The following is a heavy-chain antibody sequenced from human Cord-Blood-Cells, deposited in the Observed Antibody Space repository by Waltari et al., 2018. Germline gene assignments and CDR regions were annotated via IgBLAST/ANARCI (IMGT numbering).Heavy chain of an antibody. CDR2: SNHSGST. J-gene: IGHJ4*02. CDR3: ARGYGSSWPTTNYFDY. Sequence: QVQLQQWGAGLLKPSETLSLTCAVYGGSFSGYYWSWIRQPPGKGLEWIGESNHSGSTNYNPSLKSRVTISVDTSKNQFSLKLSSVTAADTAVYYCARGYGSSWPTTNYFDYWGQGTLVTVSS. CDR1: GGSFSGYY. V-gene: IGHV4-34*01. D-gene: IGHD6-13*01.